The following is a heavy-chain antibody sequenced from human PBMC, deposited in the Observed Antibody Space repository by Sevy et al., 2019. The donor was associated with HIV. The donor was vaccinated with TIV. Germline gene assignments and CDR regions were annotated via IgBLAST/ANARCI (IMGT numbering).Heavy chain of an antibody. D-gene: IGHD2-2*01. CDR1: GGSFSGYY. V-gene: IGHV4-34*01. CDR3: ARHCSSSSCSHAFDI. Sequence: SETLSLTCAVYGGSFSGYYWSWIRQPPGKGLEWVGEINHSGSTNYNPSLKSRVTISVDTSNNQFSQKLSSVTAADTAVYYCARHCSSSSCSHAFDIWGQGTMVTVSS. CDR2: INHSGST. J-gene: IGHJ3*02.